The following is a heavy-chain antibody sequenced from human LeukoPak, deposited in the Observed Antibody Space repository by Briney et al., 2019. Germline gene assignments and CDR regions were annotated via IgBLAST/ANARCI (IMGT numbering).Heavy chain of an antibody. CDR3: ARVDTAMATDYYYYMDV. V-gene: IGHV1-69*13. J-gene: IGHJ6*03. CDR2: IIPIFGTA. Sequence: SVKVSYKASGGTFSSYAISWVRQAPGQGLEWMGGIIPIFGTANYAQKFQGRVTITADESTSTAYMELSSLRSEDTAVYYCARVDTAMATDYYYYMDVWGKGTTVTISS. CDR1: GGTFSSYA. D-gene: IGHD5-18*01.